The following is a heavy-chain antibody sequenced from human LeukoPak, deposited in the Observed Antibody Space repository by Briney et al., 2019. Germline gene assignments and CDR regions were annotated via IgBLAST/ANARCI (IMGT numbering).Heavy chain of an antibody. V-gene: IGHV3-66*01. CDR3: ARDGGQQLVNSFDY. Sequence: GGSLRLSCAASGFTVSSNYMSWVRQAPGKGLEWVSVIYSGGSTYYADSVKGRFTISRDNSKNTLYLQMNSLRAEDTAVYYCARDGGQQLVNSFDYWGQGTLVTVSS. J-gene: IGHJ4*02. D-gene: IGHD6-13*01. CDR1: GFTVSSNY. CDR2: IYSGGST.